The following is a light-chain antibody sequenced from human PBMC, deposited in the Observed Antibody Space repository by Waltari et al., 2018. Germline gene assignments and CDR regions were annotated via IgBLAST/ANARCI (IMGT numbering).Light chain of an antibody. V-gene: IGLV2-14*03. Sequence: QSALTQPASASGSPGQSIPISCPWASGVMASYYYVSWYQHHPGNATKLVIFDVNIRPAGVSNRFSASVSGNTASLTSAGLQAEDEADYYCSSYTKDTRIFGGGTKLTVL. J-gene: IGLJ2*01. CDR1: SGVMASYYY. CDR2: DVN. CDR3: SSYTKDTRI.